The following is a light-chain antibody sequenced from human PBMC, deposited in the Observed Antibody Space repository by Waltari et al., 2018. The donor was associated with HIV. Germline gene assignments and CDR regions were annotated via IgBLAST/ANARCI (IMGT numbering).Light chain of an antibody. J-gene: IGKJ5*01. Sequence: DIQMSQSPSSLSASVGDRLTITCRASQGVRDELGWFQQKPGQAPERLIYAASKLQSGVPSRFSGSGSETYFTLTISDLQPEDSATYYCLQHNSYPLITLGQGTRLEI. V-gene: IGKV1-17*02. CDR3: LQHNSYPLIT. CDR2: AAS. CDR1: QGVRDE.